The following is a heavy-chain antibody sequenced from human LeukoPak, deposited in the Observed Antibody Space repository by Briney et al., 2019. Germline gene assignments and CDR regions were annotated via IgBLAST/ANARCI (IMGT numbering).Heavy chain of an antibody. J-gene: IGHJ5*02. CDR1: GFRFTSFG. CDR2: ISTYFGVT. CDR3: ARDSDYSGDGNGDCLVL. V-gene: IGHV1-18*04. D-gene: IGHD4-11*01. Sequence: ASVNVSCKASGFRFTSFGVSRVRQAPGQGLEWMGWISTYFGVTHFAEKFEDRVTMTIDISTATAYMELRNLRYDDSAIYYCARDSDYSGDGNGDCLVLWAQGTVVTVSS.